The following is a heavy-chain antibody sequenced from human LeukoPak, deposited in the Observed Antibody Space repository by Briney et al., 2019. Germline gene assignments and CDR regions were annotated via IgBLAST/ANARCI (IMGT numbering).Heavy chain of an antibody. CDR2: INWNGGHT. D-gene: IGHD4-17*01. V-gene: IGHV3-20*04. Sequence: GGSLRLSCAASGFTFSSYEMHWVRQAPGKGLEWVSGINWNGGHTNYADSVKGRFTISRDNAKNSLYLQMNSLRAGDTALYYCARVPPDDYGDYYYFDYWGQGTLVTVSS. CDR3: ARVPPDDYGDYYYFDY. CDR1: GFTFSSYE. J-gene: IGHJ4*02.